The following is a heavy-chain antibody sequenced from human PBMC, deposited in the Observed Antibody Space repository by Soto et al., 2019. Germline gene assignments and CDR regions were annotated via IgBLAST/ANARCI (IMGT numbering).Heavy chain of an antibody. D-gene: IGHD1-20*01. J-gene: IGHJ5*02. V-gene: IGHV4-39*01. CDR2: IYYSGST. CDR3: AHTTGYNPFDP. Sequence: SETLSLTCTVSGGSISSSSYYWGWIRQPPGKGLEWIGSIYYSGSTYYNPSLKSRVTISVDTSKNQFSLKLSSVTAADTAVYYCAHTTGYNPFDPWGQGTLVTVSS. CDR1: GGSISSSSYY.